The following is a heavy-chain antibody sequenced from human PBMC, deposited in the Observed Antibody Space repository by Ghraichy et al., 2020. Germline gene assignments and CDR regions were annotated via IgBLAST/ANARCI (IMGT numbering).Heavy chain of an antibody. J-gene: IGHJ4*02. D-gene: IGHD6-19*01. CDR3: ARQNKGYTIGRYKIDFDD. CDR2: ISHSGST. V-gene: IGHV4-39*01. CDR1: SDSISSSSYY. Sequence: SETLSLTCTVSSDSISSSSYYWGWIRQPPGKGLEWIGSISHSGSTYYNPSLKSRVTISVDKSKNQFSLKLSSVTAADTAVYYCARQNKGYTIGRYKIDFDDWGQGTLVTVSS.